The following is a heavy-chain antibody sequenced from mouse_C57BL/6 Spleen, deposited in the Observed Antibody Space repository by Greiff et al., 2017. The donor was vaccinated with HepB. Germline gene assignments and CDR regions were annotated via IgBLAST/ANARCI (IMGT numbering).Heavy chain of an antibody. J-gene: IGHJ2*01. V-gene: IGHV14-4*01. CDR1: GFNIKDDY. Sequence: VQLQQSGAELVRPGASVKLSCTASGFNIKDDYMHWVKQRPEQGLEWIGWIDPENGDTEYASKFQGKATITADTSSNTAYLQLSSLTSEDTAVYYCTTSGITTVVEAVDYWGQGTTLTVSS. CDR3: TTSGITTVVEAVDY. D-gene: IGHD1-1*01. CDR2: IDPENGDT.